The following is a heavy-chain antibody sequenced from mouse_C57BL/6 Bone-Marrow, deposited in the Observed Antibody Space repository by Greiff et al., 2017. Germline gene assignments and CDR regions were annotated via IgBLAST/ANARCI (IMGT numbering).Heavy chain of an antibody. CDR1: GYTFTDYE. Sequence: QVQLQQSGAELVRPGASVTLSCKASGYTFTDYEMHWVKQTPVHGLEWIGAIDPETGGTASNQKFKGKAILTADKSSSTAYMELRSLTSEDSAVYYCTRGIYAYYFDYWGQGTTLTVSS. J-gene: IGHJ2*01. CDR3: TRGIYAYYFDY. V-gene: IGHV1-15*01. D-gene: IGHD2-3*01. CDR2: IDPETGGT.